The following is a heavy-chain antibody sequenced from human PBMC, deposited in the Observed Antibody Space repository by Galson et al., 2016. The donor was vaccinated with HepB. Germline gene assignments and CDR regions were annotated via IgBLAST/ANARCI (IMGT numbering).Heavy chain of an antibody. CDR2: IYWDDDK. D-gene: IGHD6-13*01. Sequence: PALVKSTQTLTLTCTFSGFSLSTTGVGVGWIRQPPGKALEWLALIYWDDDKRYSPSLKSRLTITKDTSKNQVVLTMTNMGPVDTGTYYCAHSIAPTGHRRFDYWGQGTLVSVSS. J-gene: IGHJ4*02. V-gene: IGHV2-5*02. CDR1: GFSLSTTGVG. CDR3: AHSIAPTGHRRFDY.